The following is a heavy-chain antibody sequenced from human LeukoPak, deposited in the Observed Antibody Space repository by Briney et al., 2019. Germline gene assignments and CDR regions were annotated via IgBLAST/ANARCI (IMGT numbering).Heavy chain of an antibody. CDR2: ISYDGSNK. J-gene: IGHJ4*02. CDR1: GFTFSSYA. CDR3: AKRMGPSIAATDLDH. Sequence: GGSLRLSCAASGFTFSSYAMHWVRQAPGKGLEWVAVISYDGSNKYYVDSVKGRFTISRDNSKNTLYLQMNSLRGEDTAVYYCAKRMGPSIAATDLDHWGQGTLVTVSS. V-gene: IGHV3-30*18. D-gene: IGHD6-13*01.